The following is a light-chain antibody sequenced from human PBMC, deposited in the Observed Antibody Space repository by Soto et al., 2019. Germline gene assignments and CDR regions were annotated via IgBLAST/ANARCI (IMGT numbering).Light chain of an antibody. CDR1: SSDVGGYDY. J-gene: IGLJ1*01. CDR3: SSHTSGSTRV. V-gene: IGLV2-14*01. CDR2: EVT. Sequence: SVLTQPASVSGSPGQSIAISCTGTSSDVGGYDYVSWYQQHPDKAPKLMIYEVTKRPSGVSNRFSGSKSGNTASLTISGLQPEDEADYYCSSHTSGSTRVFGGGTKVTVL.